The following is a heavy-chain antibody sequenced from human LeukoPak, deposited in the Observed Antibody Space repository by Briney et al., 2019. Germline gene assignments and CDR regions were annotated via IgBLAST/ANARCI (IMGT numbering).Heavy chain of an antibody. J-gene: IGHJ4*02. V-gene: IGHV3-64*01. D-gene: IGHD2-15*01. CDR1: GFTFSSYW. CDR3: ARRHCSGGSCYSYLDY. CDR2: ISSNGDST. Sequence: GGSLRLSCAASGFTFSSYWMSWVRQAPGKGLEYVSAISSNGDSTFYANSVKGRFTISRDNSKNTLYLQMGSLRSEDMAVYYCARRHCSGGSCYSYLDYWGQGTLVTVSS.